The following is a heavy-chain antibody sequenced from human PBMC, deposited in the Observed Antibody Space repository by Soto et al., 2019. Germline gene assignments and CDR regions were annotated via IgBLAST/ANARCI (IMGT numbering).Heavy chain of an antibody. CDR2: ISPYNDYT. CDR1: GYTFIRYG. Sequence: QVQLAQSANEVKKPGASVRVSCKAAGYTFIRYGIAWVRQAPGQGLEWMGWISPYNDYTVYAQKFQGGVRMTADTSTRTVYMNLRGLKSDDTAVYYCARGGYYDNSWGKLSHYGLDVWGQGTSVSVSS. V-gene: IGHV1-18*01. CDR3: ARGGYYDNSWGKLSHYGLDV. D-gene: IGHD3-16*01. J-gene: IGHJ6*02.